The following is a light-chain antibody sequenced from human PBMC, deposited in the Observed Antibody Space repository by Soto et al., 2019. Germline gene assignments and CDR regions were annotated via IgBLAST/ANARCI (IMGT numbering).Light chain of an antibody. V-gene: IGKV3-15*01. Sequence: EMVMTQSPATQSVSPGERASLSCRASQSIGGNLAWYQQKPGQAPRLLIYGASTRATGVPARFSGSGSRTDLTITISSLQSEDFAIYYCQQYNNWPYTFGQGTKLEI. CDR3: QQYNNWPYT. CDR1: QSIGGN. J-gene: IGKJ2*01. CDR2: GAS.